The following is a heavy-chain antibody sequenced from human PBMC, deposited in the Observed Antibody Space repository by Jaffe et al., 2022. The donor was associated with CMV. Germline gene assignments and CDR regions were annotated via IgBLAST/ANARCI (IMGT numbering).Heavy chain of an antibody. Sequence: EVQLVESGGGLVKPGGSLRLSCAASGFTFSSYSMNWVRQAPGKGLEWVSSISSSSSYIYYADSVKGRFTISRDNAKNSLYLQMNSLRAEDTAVYYCARDIWAGYGDYGMDVWGQGTTVTVSS. CDR1: GFTFSSYS. J-gene: IGHJ6*02. V-gene: IGHV3-21*01. D-gene: IGHD3-9*01. CDR3: ARDIWAGYGDYGMDV. CDR2: ISSSSSYI.